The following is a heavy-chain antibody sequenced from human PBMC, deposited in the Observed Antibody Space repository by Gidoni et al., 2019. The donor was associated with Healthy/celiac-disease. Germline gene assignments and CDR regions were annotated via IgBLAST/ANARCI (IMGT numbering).Heavy chain of an antibody. CDR2: ISWNSGSI. D-gene: IGHD4-17*01. CDR3: AKDRGDGDSEDFVAFDI. Sequence: EVQLVESGGGLVQHGRSLRLSCETSGITFDDYAMHWVRPATGKGLEWVSGISWNSGSIGYADSVKGRFTISRDNAKYSLHLQMNSLRPEDTALYYCAKDRGDGDSEDFVAFDIWGQGTMVTVSS. V-gene: IGHV3-9*01. J-gene: IGHJ3*02. CDR1: GITFDDYA.